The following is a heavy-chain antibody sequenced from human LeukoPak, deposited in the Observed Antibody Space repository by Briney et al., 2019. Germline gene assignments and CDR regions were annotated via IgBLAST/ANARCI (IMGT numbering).Heavy chain of an antibody. V-gene: IGHV3-30*02. CDR3: AKDTSSSWPNYFDY. CDR2: IRYDGSNK. D-gene: IGHD6-13*01. CDR1: GFTFSSYG. Sequence: GGSLRLSCAASGFTFSSYGMHWVRQAPGKGLEWVAFIRYDGSNKYYADSVKGRFTISRGNSKNTLYLQMNSLRAEDTAVYYCAKDTSSSWPNYFDYWGQGTLVTASS. J-gene: IGHJ4*02.